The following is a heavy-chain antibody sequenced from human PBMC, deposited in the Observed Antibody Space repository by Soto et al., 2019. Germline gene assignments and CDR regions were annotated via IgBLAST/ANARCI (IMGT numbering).Heavy chain of an antibody. D-gene: IGHD2-15*01. J-gene: IGHJ6*02. CDR2: IRSKANSYAT. CDR1: GFTFSGSA. Sequence: PGGSLRLSCAASGFTFSGSAMHWVRQASGKGLEWVGRIRSKANSYATAYAASVKGRFTISRDDSKNTAYLQMNSLKTEDTAVYYCTYCSGGSCYLGLDYYYGMDVWGQGTTVTVSS. V-gene: IGHV3-73*01. CDR3: TYCSGGSCYLGLDYYYGMDV.